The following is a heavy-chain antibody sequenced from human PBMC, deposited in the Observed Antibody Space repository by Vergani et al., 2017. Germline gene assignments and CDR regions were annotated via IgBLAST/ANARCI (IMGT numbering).Heavy chain of an antibody. D-gene: IGHD3-10*01. CDR3: AREVGSCYGSG. CDR1: GYSISRGYY. CDR2: VFHSGSA. J-gene: IGHJ4*02. Sequence: QVQLQESGPGLVKPSETLSLTCSVSGYSISRGYYWGWIRQPPGKGLEWIATVFHSGSAYYNPSLRRRVTISVETSKNQFSLKLSSVTAADTAVYYCAREVGSCYGSGWGQGTLVTVSS. V-gene: IGHV4-38-2*02.